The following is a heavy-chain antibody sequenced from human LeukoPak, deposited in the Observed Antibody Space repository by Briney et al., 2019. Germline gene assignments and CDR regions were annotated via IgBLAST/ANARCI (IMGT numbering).Heavy chain of an antibody. CDR3: ARELGTVETTLDY. D-gene: IGHD4-23*01. CDR1: GYTFTGYY. J-gene: IGHJ4*02. Sequence: ASVKVSCKASGYTFTGYYMHWVRQAPGQGLESMGWINPNTGDTNSAQKFQGRVTMTRDTSISTAYMELNRLRSDDTAVYYCARELGTVETTLDYWGQGTLVTVSS. CDR2: INPNTGDT. V-gene: IGHV1-2*02.